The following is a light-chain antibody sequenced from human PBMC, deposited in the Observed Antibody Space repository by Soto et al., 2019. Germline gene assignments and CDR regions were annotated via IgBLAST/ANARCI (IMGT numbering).Light chain of an antibody. J-gene: IGLJ1*01. Sequence: QPVLTQPPSASGSPGQSVTISCTGTRGDVGGYNYVSWYQQRPGKAPKLMIYEVSKRPSGVPDRFSGSKSGNTASLTVSGLQAEDEADYYCSSYAGSSTHYVFGAGTKLTVL. CDR3: SSYAGSSTHYV. V-gene: IGLV2-8*01. CDR2: EVS. CDR1: RGDVGGYNY.